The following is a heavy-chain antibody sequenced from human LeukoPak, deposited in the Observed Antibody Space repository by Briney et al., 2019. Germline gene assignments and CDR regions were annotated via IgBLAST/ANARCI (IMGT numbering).Heavy chain of an antibody. CDR2: ISAYNGNT. D-gene: IGHD3-9*01. V-gene: IGHV1-18*01. J-gene: IGHJ4*02. CDR3: ASSYDILTGYHPDFDY. CDR1: GYTFTSYG. Sequence: ASVKVSCKASGYTFTSYGISWVRQAPGQGLEWMGWISAYNGNTNYAQKLRGRVTMTTDTSTSTAYMELRSLRSDDTAVYYCASSYDILTGYHPDFDYWGQGTLVTVSS.